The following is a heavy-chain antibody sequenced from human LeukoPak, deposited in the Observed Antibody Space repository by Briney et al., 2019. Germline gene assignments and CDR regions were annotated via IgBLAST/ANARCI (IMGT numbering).Heavy chain of an antibody. CDR2: ISAYNGIT. J-gene: IGHJ6*04. D-gene: IGHD3-10*01. V-gene: IGHV1-18*04. CDR3: ARDRPLLWFGELDLGRTYYYYGMDV. CDR1: GYTFTSYG. Sequence: ASVKVSCKASGYTFTSYGISWVRQAPGQGLEWMGWISAYNGITNYAQKLQGRVTMTTDTSTSTAYMELRSLRSDDTAVYYCARDRPLLWFGELDLGRTYYYYGMDVWGKGTTVTVSS.